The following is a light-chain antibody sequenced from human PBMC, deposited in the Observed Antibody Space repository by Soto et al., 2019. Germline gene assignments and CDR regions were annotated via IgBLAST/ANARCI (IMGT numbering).Light chain of an antibody. V-gene: IGKV1-9*01. CDR3: QQGSSFPWT. CDR1: RGISSY. CDR2: SAS. Sequence: IQLTQSPSSLSASVGDRVTIACRASRGISSYLAWYQQKPGKAPKLLIYSASSLQSGVPSRFSGSGSGTDFTFTISSLQPEDFATYYCQQGSSFPWTFGQGTKVDI. J-gene: IGKJ1*01.